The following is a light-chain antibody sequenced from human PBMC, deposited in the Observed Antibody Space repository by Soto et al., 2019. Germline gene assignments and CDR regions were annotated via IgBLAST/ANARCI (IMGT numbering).Light chain of an antibody. V-gene: IGLV3-21*02. CDR3: QVWDSSSDLVV. Sequence: SYELTQPPSVSVAPGQTARITCGGNNIGSKSVHWYQQKPGQAPVLVVYDDSDRPSGIPERFSGSNSGNTATLTISRVEAGDEEDYYCQVWDSSSDLVVFGGGTKLTVL. CDR2: DDS. CDR1: NIGSKS. J-gene: IGLJ2*01.